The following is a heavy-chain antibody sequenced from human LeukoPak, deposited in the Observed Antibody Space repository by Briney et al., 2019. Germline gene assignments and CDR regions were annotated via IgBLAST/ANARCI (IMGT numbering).Heavy chain of an antibody. V-gene: IGHV1-69*04. CDR1: GYTFSSYA. CDR2: IIPILGIA. Sequence: ASVKVSCKASGYTFSSYAISWVRQAPGQGLEWMGRIIPILGIANYAQKFQGRVTITADKSTSTAYMELSSLRSEDTAVYYCARESWRVRASFTFDYWGQGTLVTVSS. J-gene: IGHJ4*02. CDR3: ARESWRVRASFTFDY. D-gene: IGHD3-16*01.